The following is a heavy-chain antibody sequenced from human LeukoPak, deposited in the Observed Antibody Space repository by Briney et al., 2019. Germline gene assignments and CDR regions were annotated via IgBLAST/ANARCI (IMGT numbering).Heavy chain of an antibody. V-gene: IGHV6-1*01. CDR2: TYYRSKWHN. CDR3: ARDTLAAADS. J-gene: IGHJ4*02. D-gene: IGHD6-25*01. Sequence: SQTLSLTCAISGDSASRDGAAWTWIRQSPSRGLEWLGRTYYRSKWHNEYAVSVRGRMAISPDTSKNQFSLHLGSVTPEDTAVYFCARDTLAAADSWGQGALVTVSS. CDR1: GDSASRDGAA.